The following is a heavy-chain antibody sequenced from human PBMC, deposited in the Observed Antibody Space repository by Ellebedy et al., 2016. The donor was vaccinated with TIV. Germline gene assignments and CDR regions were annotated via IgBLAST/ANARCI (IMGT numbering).Heavy chain of an antibody. D-gene: IGHD3-22*01. CDR1: GHTFRGYY. Sequence: ASVKVSCKASGHTFRGYYIHWVRQAPGQGLEWMGWINPNSGGTNHAQRFQGRVTMTRDTSVNTAYMELSRLESDDTATYYCARVRRGSSGMDVWGQGTTVTVSS. CDR3: ARVRRGSSGMDV. V-gene: IGHV1-2*02. CDR2: INPNSGGT. J-gene: IGHJ6*02.